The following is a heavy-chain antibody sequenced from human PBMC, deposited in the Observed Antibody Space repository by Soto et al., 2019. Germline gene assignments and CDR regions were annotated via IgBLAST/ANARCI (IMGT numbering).Heavy chain of an antibody. D-gene: IGHD2-15*01. CDR3: AHSPCSGCTCYLFDY. CDR2: IYWDDVQ. Sequence: QITLRESGPTLVKPTQTLTLTCTISGFSLSTSGVGVGWIRQPPGKSLDWLALIYWDDVQRYSPSLKTRLTITKDTSRSQVVLTMTNMDPVDTATYYCAHSPCSGCTCYLFDYWGQGTLFTVSS. CDR1: GFSLSTSGVG. V-gene: IGHV2-5*02. J-gene: IGHJ4*02.